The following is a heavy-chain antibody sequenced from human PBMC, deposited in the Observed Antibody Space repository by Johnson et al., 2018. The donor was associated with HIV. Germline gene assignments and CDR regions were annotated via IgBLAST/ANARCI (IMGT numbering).Heavy chain of an antibody. J-gene: IGHJ3*02. Sequence: QVQLVESGGGVVQPGGSLRLSCAASGFIFSSYGMQWVRQAPGKGLEWVAFIRYDGSNGYYVDSVEGRFTISRDNSNNTLFLQMNSLRSEDTAVYYCAKAQRNYRGASDIWGQGTVVTVSS. CDR1: GFIFSSYG. V-gene: IGHV3-30*02. D-gene: IGHD1-7*01. CDR2: IRYDGSNG. CDR3: AKAQRNYRGASDI.